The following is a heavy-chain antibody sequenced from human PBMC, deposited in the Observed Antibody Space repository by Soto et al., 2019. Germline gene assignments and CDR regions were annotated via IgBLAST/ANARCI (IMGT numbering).Heavy chain of an antibody. V-gene: IGHV3-23*01. J-gene: IGHJ6*02. CDR3: ASAAREYYYYGMDV. CDR2: ISGIGGST. CDR1: GFTFSSYA. Sequence: EVQLLESGGGLVQPGGSLRLSCAASGFTFSSYAMNWVRQAPGKGLEWVSAISGIGGSTYYADSVKGRFTISRDNSKNTLYLQMNSLRAEDTALYYCASAAREYYYYGMDVWGQGTTVTVPS.